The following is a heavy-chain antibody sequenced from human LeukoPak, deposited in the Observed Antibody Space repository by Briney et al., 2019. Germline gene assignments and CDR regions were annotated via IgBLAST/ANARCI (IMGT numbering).Heavy chain of an antibody. D-gene: IGHD3-16*01. J-gene: IGHJ6*04. CDR2: VDTDGSST. CDR1: GFAFGTYW. Sequence: GGSLRLSCSASGFAFGTYWMHWVRQVPGKGLEWLSRVDTDGSSTTYAVSVRGRFTISRDNAKNTLYLQMNSLRAEDTAVYYCARGGMGSNDFVKYYYYNLVVWGKGTTVTVSS. CDR3: ARGGMGSNDFVKYYYYNLVV. V-gene: IGHV3-74*03.